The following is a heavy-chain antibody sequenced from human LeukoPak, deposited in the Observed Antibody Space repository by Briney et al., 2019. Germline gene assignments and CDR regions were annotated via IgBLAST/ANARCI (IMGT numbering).Heavy chain of an antibody. CDR3: AKDKNDYGDYYYMDV. CDR1: GFTFSSYG. V-gene: IGHV3-30*02. J-gene: IGHJ6*03. Sequence: PGGSLRLSCAASGFTFSSYGMHWVRQAPGKGLEWVAFIRYDGSSKYYADSVKGRFTISRDNSKNTLYLQMNSLRAEDTAVYYCAKDKNDYGDYYYMDVWGEGTTVTVSS. D-gene: IGHD4-17*01. CDR2: IRYDGSSK.